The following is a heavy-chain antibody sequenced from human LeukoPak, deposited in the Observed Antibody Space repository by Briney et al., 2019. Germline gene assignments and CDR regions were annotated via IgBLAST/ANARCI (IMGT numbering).Heavy chain of an antibody. CDR2: IYYSGST. V-gene: IGHV4-59*12. Sequence: SETLSLTCTVSGGSISSYYWSWIRQPPGKGLEWIGYIYYSGSTNYNPSLKSRVTISVDTSKNQFSLKLSSVTAADTAVYYCAREGIAAAGRRDWYFDLWGRGTLVTVSS. D-gene: IGHD6-13*01. J-gene: IGHJ2*01. CDR3: AREGIAAAGRRDWYFDL. CDR1: GGSISSYY.